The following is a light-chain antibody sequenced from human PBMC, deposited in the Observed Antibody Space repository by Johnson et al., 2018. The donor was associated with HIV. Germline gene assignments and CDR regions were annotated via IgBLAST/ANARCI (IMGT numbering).Light chain of an antibody. V-gene: IGLV1-51*02. CDR1: SSNIGNNY. CDR3: GTWDASLSAGGV. J-gene: IGLJ1*01. CDR2: ENN. Sequence: QSVLTQSPSVSAAPGQKVTISCSGSSSNIGNNYVSWYQQLPGTAPKLLIYENNKRPSGIPDRFSCSKSGTSATLGITGLQTGDEADYYCGTWDASLSAGGVFGTGTKVTVL.